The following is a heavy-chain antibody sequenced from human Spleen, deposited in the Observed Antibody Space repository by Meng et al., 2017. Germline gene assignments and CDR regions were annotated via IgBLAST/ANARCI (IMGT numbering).Heavy chain of an antibody. J-gene: IGHJ4*02. CDR2: IYYSGST. CDR3: ARGPTTMAHDFDY. V-gene: IGHV4-31*03. CDR1: GGSISSGGYY. D-gene: IGHD4-11*01. Sequence: QVPLQQSGPGLVKPSQTLSLTCSVSGGSISSGGYYWSWIRQHPGKGLEWIGYIYYSGSTNYNPSLESRATISVDTSQNNLSLKLSSVTAADSAVYYCARGPTTMAHDFDYWGQGTLVTVSS.